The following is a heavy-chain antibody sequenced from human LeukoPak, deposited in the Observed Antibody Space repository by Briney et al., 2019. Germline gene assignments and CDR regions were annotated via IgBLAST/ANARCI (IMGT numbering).Heavy chain of an antibody. Sequence: PSETLSLTCTVSGGSLSGGAYYWSWIRQPPGKGLEWIGYIYYSGSTYYNPSLKSRVTISVDTSKNQFSLKLSSVTAADTAVYYCARDPYGDYSPIDIWGQGTMVTVSS. V-gene: IGHV4-30-4*01. J-gene: IGHJ3*02. D-gene: IGHD4-17*01. CDR2: IYYSGST. CDR1: GGSLSGGAYY. CDR3: ARDPYGDYSPIDI.